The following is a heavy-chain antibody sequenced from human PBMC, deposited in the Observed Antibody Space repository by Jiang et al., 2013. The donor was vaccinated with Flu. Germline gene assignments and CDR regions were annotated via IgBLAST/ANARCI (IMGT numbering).Heavy chain of an antibody. CDR3: AREGYREVDY. CDR2: ISGYSGHT. D-gene: IGHD5-18*01. J-gene: IGHJ4*02. Sequence: GAEVKKPGASVKVSCKTSGYTFTNYGVTWVRQAPGQGLEWIGWISGYSGHTDYAQKFQGRVTMTTDTATSTASMELRSLTSGDTAVYFCAREGYREVDYWGQGTRVTVSS. V-gene: IGHV1-18*04. CDR1: GYTFTNYG.